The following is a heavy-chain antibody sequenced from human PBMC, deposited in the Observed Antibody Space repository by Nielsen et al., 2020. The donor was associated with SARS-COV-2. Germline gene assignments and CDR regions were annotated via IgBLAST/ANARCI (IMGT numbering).Heavy chain of an antibody. V-gene: IGHV1-46*01. CDR3: AREPRYGSSTSCQRYYGMDV. CDR1: GYTFTTYY. Sequence: ASVKVSCKASGYTFTTYYFHWVRQAPGQGLEWMGIINPSRGSASYVQKFQGRVTMTRDTSISTAYMELSRLRSDDTAVYYCAREPRYGSSTSCQRYYGMDVWGQGTTVTV. CDR2: INPSRGSA. D-gene: IGHD2-2*01. J-gene: IGHJ6*02.